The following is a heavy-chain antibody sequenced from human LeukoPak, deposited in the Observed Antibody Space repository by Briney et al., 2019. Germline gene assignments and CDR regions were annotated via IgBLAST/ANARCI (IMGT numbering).Heavy chain of an antibody. CDR3: AKDSLPSDGTRGDY. Sequence: PGRSLRLSCAASGFTFSSYGMHWVRQAPGKGLEWVAVISYDGSNKYYADSVKGRFTISRDNSKNTLYQQMNSLRAEDTAVYYCAKDSLPSDGTRGDYWGQGTLVTVSS. D-gene: IGHD2-2*01. J-gene: IGHJ4*02. V-gene: IGHV3-30*18. CDR2: ISYDGSNK. CDR1: GFTFSSYG.